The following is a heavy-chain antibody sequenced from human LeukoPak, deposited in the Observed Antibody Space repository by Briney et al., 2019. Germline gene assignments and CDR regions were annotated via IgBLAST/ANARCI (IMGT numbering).Heavy chain of an antibody. CDR3: ARGGGYYGSGSYYNEVIDY. CDR1: GFTFSNYA. V-gene: IGHV3-30-3*01. D-gene: IGHD3-10*01. J-gene: IGHJ4*02. CDR2: ISDDGSNK. Sequence: PGRTLRLSCAASGFTFSNYAMHWVRQAPGKGLGWVAVISDDGSNKYYADSVKGRFTISRDNSKNTLYLEMNSLRAEDTAVYYCARGGGYYGSGSYYNEVIDYWGQGTLVTVSS.